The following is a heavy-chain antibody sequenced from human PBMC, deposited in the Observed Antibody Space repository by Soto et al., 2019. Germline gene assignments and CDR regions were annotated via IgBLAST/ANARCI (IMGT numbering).Heavy chain of an antibody. J-gene: IGHJ5*02. CDR1: GFTFSSYA. CDR2: ISYDGSNK. Sequence: PXGSLRLSCAASGFTFSSYAMHWVRQAPGKGLEWVSLISYDGSNKYYADSVKGRFTISRDNSKNTLYLQMNSLRAEDTAIYYCARDRPSAYCGGDCYSFLDPWGQGTLVTVSS. D-gene: IGHD2-21*02. CDR3: ARDRPSAYCGGDCYSFLDP. V-gene: IGHV3-30-3*01.